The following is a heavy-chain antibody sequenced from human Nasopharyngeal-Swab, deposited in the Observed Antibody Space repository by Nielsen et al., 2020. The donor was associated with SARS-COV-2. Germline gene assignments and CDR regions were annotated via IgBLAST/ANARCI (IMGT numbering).Heavy chain of an antibody. J-gene: IGHJ4*02. CDR1: GFTLASFG. V-gene: IGHV3-30*19. D-gene: IGHD4-17*01. CDR3: ARDPDYGDFPGIDY. Sequence: GESLKISCEASGFTLASFGMHWVRQAPGKGLEWVAVISYDGSNKYYADSVKGRFTISRDNSKNTLYLQMNSLRAEDTAVYYCARDPDYGDFPGIDYWGQGTLVTVSS. CDR2: ISYDGSNK.